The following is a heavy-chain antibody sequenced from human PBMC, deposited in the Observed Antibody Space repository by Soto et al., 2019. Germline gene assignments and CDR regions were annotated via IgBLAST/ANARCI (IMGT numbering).Heavy chain of an antibody. CDR3: ARALTLYSDAFDI. Sequence: ASVKVSCKASGYTFTGYYMHWVRQAPGQGLEWMGWINPNSGGTNYAQKFQGWVTMTRDTSISTAYMELSRLRSDDTAVYYCARALTLYSDAFDIWGQGTMVTVSS. CDR1: GYTFTGYY. CDR2: INPNSGGT. J-gene: IGHJ3*02. D-gene: IGHD2-8*01. V-gene: IGHV1-2*04.